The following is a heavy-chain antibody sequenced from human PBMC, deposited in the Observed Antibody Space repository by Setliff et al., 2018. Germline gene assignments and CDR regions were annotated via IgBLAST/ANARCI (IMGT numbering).Heavy chain of an antibody. J-gene: IGHJ4*02. CDR3: ASAAAGYCSGRSCYAKLYFDY. V-gene: IGHV4-4*07. D-gene: IGHD2-15*01. CDR1: GDSMNDNH. Sequence: SETLSLTCNVSGDSMNDNHWTWIRQPAGKGLEWFGHIYKSGSTNYNPSLKSRVTISVDTSKNQFSLKLSSVTAADTAVYYCASAAAGYCSGRSCYAKLYFDYWGQGTLVTVSS. CDR2: IYKSGST.